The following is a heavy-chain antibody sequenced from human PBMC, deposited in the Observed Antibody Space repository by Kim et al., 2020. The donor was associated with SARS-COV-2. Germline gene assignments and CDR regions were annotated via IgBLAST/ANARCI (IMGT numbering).Heavy chain of an antibody. D-gene: IGHD4-17*01. CDR2: ISGQNGKT. V-gene: IGHV1-18*01. J-gene: IGHJ6*03. CDR1: GYTFTSYG. Sequence: ASVKVSCKASGYTFTSYGINWVRQASGQGLEWMGWISGQNGKTKYAQKIQGRVTMTTDASTSTAYMELRNLRSDDTAVYFCARTTVALSDYYYMDGWGKG. CDR3: ARTTVALSDYYYMDG.